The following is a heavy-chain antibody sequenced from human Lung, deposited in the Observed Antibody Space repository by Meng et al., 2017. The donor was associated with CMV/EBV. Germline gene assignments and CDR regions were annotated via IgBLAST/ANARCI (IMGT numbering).Heavy chain of an antibody. J-gene: IGHJ4*02. D-gene: IGHD2-15*01. CDR1: GYTFTTYD. V-gene: IGHV1-8*01. CDR3: ARGPIDSVSN. Sequence: ASVKVSCKASGYTFTTYDINWVRQATGQGLEWMGWMNPNSGDTGYAQKFQGRVTMTRNTSISTAYMDPSSLRSDDTAVYYCARGPIDSVSNWSQGPLVAFSS. CDR2: MNPNSGDT.